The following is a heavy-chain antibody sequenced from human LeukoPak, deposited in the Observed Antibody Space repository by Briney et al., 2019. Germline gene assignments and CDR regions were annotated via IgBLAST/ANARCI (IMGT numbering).Heavy chain of an antibody. CDR3: AIRVPAAPWDYYYYMDV. Sequence: SETLSLTCTVSGGSISSSSYYWGWIRQPPGKGLEWIGEINHSGSTNYNPSLKSRVTISVDTSKNQFSLKLSSVTAADTAVYYCAIRVPAAPWDYYYYMDVWGKGTTVTVSS. D-gene: IGHD2-2*01. V-gene: IGHV4-39*07. CDR2: INHSGST. CDR1: GGSISSSSYY. J-gene: IGHJ6*03.